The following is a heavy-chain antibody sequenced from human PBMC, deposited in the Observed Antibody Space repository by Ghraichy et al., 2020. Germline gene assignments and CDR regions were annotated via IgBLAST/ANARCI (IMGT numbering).Heavy chain of an antibody. V-gene: IGHV3-53*01. CDR2: IYSGGST. CDR3: ASRNLNYGEGVDY. Sequence: GESLNISCAASGFSVSSMYMSWVRQAPGKGLEWVSMIYSGGSTYYADSVKGRFTVSRDSSKNTLYLQMNSLRVEDTAVYYCASRNLNYGEGVDYWGQGTLVTVSS. J-gene: IGHJ4*02. D-gene: IGHD1-7*01. CDR1: GFSVSSMY.